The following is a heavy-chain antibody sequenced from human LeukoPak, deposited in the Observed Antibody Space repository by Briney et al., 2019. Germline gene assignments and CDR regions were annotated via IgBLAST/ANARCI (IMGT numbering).Heavy chain of an antibody. D-gene: IGHD1-1*01. CDR1: GASVSGSNYY. V-gene: IGHV4-39*07. Sequence: PSETLSLTCAVSGASVSGSNYYWGWIRQPPGKGLEWIGKINVGGGTNYNPSLKSRVTMSLDTSKNQFSLKLSSVTAADTAVYYCAACLSATWAIDYWGQGTLATVSS. CDR3: AACLSATWAIDY. J-gene: IGHJ4*02. CDR2: INVGGGT.